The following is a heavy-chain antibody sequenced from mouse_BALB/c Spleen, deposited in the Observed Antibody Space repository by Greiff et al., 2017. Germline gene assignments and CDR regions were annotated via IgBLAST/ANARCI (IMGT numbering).Heavy chain of an antibody. CDR1: GFTFSSYA. CDR3: AREGDYPYYFDY. D-gene: IGHD2-4*01. Sequence: EVKVVESGGGLVKPGGSLKLSCAASGFTFSSYAMSWVRQTPEKRLEWVASISSGGSTYYPDSVKGRFTISRDNARNILYLQMSSLRSEDTAMYYCAREGDYPYYFDYWGQGTTLTVSS. V-gene: IGHV5-6-5*01. J-gene: IGHJ2*01. CDR2: ISSGGST.